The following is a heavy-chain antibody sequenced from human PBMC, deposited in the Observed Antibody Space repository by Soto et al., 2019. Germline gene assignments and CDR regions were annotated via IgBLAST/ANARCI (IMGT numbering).Heavy chain of an antibody. D-gene: IGHD2-2*01. V-gene: IGHV3-23*01. CDR2: ISGSGGST. CDR1: GFTFSSYA. J-gene: IGHJ4*02. CDR3: AKGRGYCSSTSCYVGSDY. Sequence: EVQLLESGGGLVQPGGSLRLSCAASGFTFSSYAMSWLRQAPGKGLEWVSAISGSGGSTYYADSVKGRFTISRDNSKNTLYLQMNSLRAEDTAVYYCAKGRGYCSSTSCYVGSDYWGQGTLVTVSS.